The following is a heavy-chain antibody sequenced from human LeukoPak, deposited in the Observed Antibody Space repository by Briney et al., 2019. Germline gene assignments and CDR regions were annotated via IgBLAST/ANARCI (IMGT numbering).Heavy chain of an antibody. Sequence: SGGSLRLSCGASGFTISSNYWMNWVRQAPGKGLEWVANIKQDGSEKYYVDSVKGRFTISRNNAKNSLDLQMNSLRAEDTAVYYCVGHDYWGQGILVTVSS. V-gene: IGHV3-7*01. CDR2: IKQDGSEK. CDR1: GFTISSNYW. J-gene: IGHJ4*02. CDR3: VGHDY.